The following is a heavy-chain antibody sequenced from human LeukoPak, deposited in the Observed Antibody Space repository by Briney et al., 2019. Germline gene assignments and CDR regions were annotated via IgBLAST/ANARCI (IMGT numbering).Heavy chain of an antibody. J-gene: IGHJ4*02. CDR2: ITGSGDTT. Sequence: PGGSLRLSCAASGFIFRNYAMSWVRQAPGKGLEWVSAITGSGDTTYYADSVKGRFTISRGNSKNTLYVEMNTLRAEDTAVYYRAKWGDYDILTGYYVSDFWGQGALVTVSS. CDR3: AKWGDYDILTGYYVSDF. D-gene: IGHD3-9*01. V-gene: IGHV3-23*01. CDR1: GFIFRNYA.